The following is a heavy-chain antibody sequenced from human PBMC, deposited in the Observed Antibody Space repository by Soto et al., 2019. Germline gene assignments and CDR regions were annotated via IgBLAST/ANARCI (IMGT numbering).Heavy chain of an antibody. Sequence: QVQLQESGPGLVKPSQTLSLTCTVSGGSISSGGYYWSWIRQHPGKGLEWIGYLYYRGSTYYNPSLKSRVTISVDTSKNQFSLKLSSVTAADTAVYYCARRGCSGGSCYSGFDPWGQGTLVTVSS. J-gene: IGHJ5*02. V-gene: IGHV4-31*03. CDR3: ARRGCSGGSCYSGFDP. D-gene: IGHD2-15*01. CDR2: LYYRGST. CDR1: GGSISSGGYY.